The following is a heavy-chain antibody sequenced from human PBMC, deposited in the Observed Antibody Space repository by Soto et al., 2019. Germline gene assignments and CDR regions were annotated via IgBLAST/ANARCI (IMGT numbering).Heavy chain of an antibody. J-gene: IGHJ4*01. CDR2: VSYSGGTT. Sequence: WLSLRLWRAAAWGTCIDLGGSRVRQAPGKGLEWVSAVSYSGGTTYYADSVKGRFTISRDNSKNTVYLQMTSLRAEDTAVYHCTKVWSSGWLFDYWGQEPWSPSPQ. CDR3: TKVWSSGWLFDY. V-gene: IGHV3-23*01. CDR1: WGTCIDLG. D-gene: IGHD6-19*01.